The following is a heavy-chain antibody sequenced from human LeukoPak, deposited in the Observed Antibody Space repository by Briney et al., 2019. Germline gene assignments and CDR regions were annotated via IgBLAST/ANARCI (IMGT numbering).Heavy chain of an antibody. CDR3: AKDNGYYYDY. CDR2: ISWNSGSI. D-gene: IGHD3-22*01. V-gene: IGHV3-9*01. Sequence: GGSLRLSCAASGFTFDDYAMHWVRQAPGKGLEWVSRISWNSGSIGYADSVKGRFTISRDNAKNSLYLQMNSLRAEDTALHYCAKDNGYYYDYWGQGTLVTVSS. J-gene: IGHJ4*02. CDR1: GFTFDDYA.